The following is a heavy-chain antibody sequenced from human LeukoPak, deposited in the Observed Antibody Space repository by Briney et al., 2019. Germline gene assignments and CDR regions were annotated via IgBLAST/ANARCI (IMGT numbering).Heavy chain of an antibody. Sequence: ASVKVSCKASGYTFTSYGISWVRQAPGQGLEWMGWISAYNGNTNYAQKLQGRVTMTTDTSTSTAYMELSSLRSEDTAVYYCARVTDISGSYTLDYWGQGTLVTVSS. CDR2: ISAYNGNT. D-gene: IGHD1-26*01. V-gene: IGHV1-18*01. CDR3: ARVTDISGSYTLDY. J-gene: IGHJ4*02. CDR1: GYTFTSYG.